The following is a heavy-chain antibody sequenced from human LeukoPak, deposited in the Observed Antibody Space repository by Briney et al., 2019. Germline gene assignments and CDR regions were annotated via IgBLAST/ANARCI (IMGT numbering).Heavy chain of an antibody. CDR2: IKPDGSRE. V-gene: IGHV3-7*01. D-gene: IGHD2-21*01. CDR1: GLSFRDYW. Sequence: RAGGSLRLSCAVSGLSFRDYWMSWVRQAPGKGLEWVANIKPDGSRENYVGSVKGRFTISRDNAKNSLYLQMNSLRAEDTATYYCATTFPYYGGDNCALGGQGTLVTVSS. CDR3: ATTFPYYGGDNCAL. J-gene: IGHJ4*02.